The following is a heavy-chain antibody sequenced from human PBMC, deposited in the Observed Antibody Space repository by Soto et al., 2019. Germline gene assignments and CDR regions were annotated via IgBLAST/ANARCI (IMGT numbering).Heavy chain of an antibody. J-gene: IGHJ4*02. V-gene: IGHV4-30-4*08. CDR2: ICYTGRT. CDR3: ARSKVEPLNRYGDH. CDR1: GDSISSGNYY. Sequence: QLQLQESGPGLVKPSQTLSLTCNVSGDSISSGNYYWNWIRQIPGKGLEWIGYICYTGRTYYNPSREGRVRITIDASKNQFSRILNAVTAADTAVYYCARSKVEPLNRYGDHGGQGTRVTVAS. D-gene: IGHD4-17*01.